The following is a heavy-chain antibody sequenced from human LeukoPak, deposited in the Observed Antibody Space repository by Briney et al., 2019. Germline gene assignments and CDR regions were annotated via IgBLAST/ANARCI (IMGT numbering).Heavy chain of an antibody. CDR2: IKEDGSEK. CDR1: GFTFRKHW. CDR3: AKALGYSYGYNFDY. Sequence: QSGGSLRLSCAADGFTFRKHWMSWVRQAMGKGLECVAKIKEDGSEKHYVDPVKGRFTISRDNTKNSLYLQMNSLRAEDTAVYYCAKALGYSYGYNFDYWGQGTLVTVSS. V-gene: IGHV3-7*03. D-gene: IGHD5-18*01. J-gene: IGHJ4*02.